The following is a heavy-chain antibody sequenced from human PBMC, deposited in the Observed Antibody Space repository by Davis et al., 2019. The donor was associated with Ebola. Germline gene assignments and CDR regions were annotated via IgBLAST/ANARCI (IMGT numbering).Heavy chain of an antibody. Sequence: PSETLSLTCAVYVGSFSGYYWTWIRQPPGKGLEWIGSIYYSGSTYYNPSLKSRVTISVDTSKNQFSLKLSSVTAADTAVYYCARETGGQYYFDYWGQGTLVTVSS. V-gene: IGHV4-34*01. CDR2: IYYSGST. D-gene: IGHD7-27*01. CDR1: VGSFSGYY. J-gene: IGHJ4*02. CDR3: ARETGGQYYFDY.